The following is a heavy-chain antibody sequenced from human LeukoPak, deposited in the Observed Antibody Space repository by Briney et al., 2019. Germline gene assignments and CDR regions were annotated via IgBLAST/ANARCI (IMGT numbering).Heavy chain of an antibody. CDR2: IIPIFGTA. D-gene: IGHD6-13*01. CDR1: GGTFSSYA. CDR3: ATPRAAASYNYYYYYMDV. Sequence: VASVKASCKASGGTFSSYAISWVRQAPGQGLEWMGGIIPIFGTANYAQKFQGRVTITADESTSTAYMELSSLRSEDTAVYYCATPRAAASYNYYYYYMDVWGKGTTVTVSS. J-gene: IGHJ6*03. V-gene: IGHV1-69*13.